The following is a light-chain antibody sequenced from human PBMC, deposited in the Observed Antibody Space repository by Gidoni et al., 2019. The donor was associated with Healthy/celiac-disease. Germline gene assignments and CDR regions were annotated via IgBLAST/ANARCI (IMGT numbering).Light chain of an antibody. CDR2: NDD. CDR3: ATWDFGVNGGV. CDR1: ISNIGRHA. V-gene: IGLV1-44*01. J-gene: IGLJ3*02. Sequence: QSVVTQPPSASGTPGQRVTISCSGSISNIGRHAVNWYQHLPGTAPKLPIYNDDQRPSGVPDRFSGSRSGTSASLAISGLQSEDEADYYCATWDFGVNGGVFGGGTKVTVL.